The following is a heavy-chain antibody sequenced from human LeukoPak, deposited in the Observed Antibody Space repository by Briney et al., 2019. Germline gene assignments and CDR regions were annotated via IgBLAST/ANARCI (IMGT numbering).Heavy chain of an antibody. CDR2: INHSGST. CDR3: ARGPCSSTSCYLTY. J-gene: IGHJ4*02. D-gene: IGHD2-2*01. V-gene: IGHV4-34*01. Sequence: SETLPLTCAVFGGSFSDYYWSWVRQSPGKGLEWIGEINHSGSTNYNWSLKSRVTISVDTSKNQFSLKVTSVTAADTAMYYCARGPCSSTSCYLTYWGQGTLVTVSS. CDR1: GGSFSDYY.